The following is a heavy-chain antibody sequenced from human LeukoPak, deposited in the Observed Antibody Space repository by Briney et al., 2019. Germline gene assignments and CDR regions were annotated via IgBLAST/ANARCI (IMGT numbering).Heavy chain of an antibody. CDR1: GFTFSSYA. V-gene: IGHV3-23*01. CDR2: IRGSGGST. D-gene: IGHD2-2*03. Sequence: GGSLRLSCAASGFTFSSYAMSWVRQAPGKGLEWVSAIRGSGGSTYYADSVKGRFTISRDNSKNTLYLQMNSLRAEDTAVYYCANCMDNDWYFDLWGRGTLVTVSS. CDR3: ANCMDNDWYFDL. J-gene: IGHJ2*01.